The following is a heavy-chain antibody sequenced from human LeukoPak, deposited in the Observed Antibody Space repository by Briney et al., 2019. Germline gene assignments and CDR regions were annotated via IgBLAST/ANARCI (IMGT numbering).Heavy chain of an antibody. J-gene: IGHJ6*02. CDR1: GYTFTGYY. CDR3: ARVYNFHYGVDV. V-gene: IGHV1-2*02. Sequence: ASVKVSCKASGYTFTGYYMYWVRQAPGQGLEWMGWINPNSGGTNYAQKFQGRVTMTRDTSISTAYMDLSRLRSDDTAVYCCARVYNFHYGVDVWGQGTTVTVSS. CDR2: INPNSGGT.